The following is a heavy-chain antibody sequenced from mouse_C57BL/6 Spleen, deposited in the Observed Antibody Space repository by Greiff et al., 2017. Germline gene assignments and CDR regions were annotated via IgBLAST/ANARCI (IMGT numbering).Heavy chain of an antibody. CDR2: ISDGGSYT. J-gene: IGHJ2*01. V-gene: IGHV5-4*01. CDR1: GFTFSSYA. D-gene: IGHD2-4*01. CDR3: ARGDYDYEEEAYFDY. Sequence: EVQLVESGGGLVKPGGSLKLSCAASGFTFSSYAMSWVRQTPEKRLEWVATISDGGSYTYYPDNVKGRFTISRDNAKNNLYLQMSHLKSEDTAMYYCARGDYDYEEEAYFDYWGQGTTLTVSS.